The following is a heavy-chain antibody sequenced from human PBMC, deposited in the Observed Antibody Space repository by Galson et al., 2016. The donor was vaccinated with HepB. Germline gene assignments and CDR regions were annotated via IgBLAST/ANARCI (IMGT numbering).Heavy chain of an antibody. CDR2: IYQDGSEK. V-gene: IGHV3-7*03. CDR1: GFPFSNYV. CDR3: ARNHGGWSPYYFDY. D-gene: IGHD6-19*01. Sequence: SLRLSCAASGFPFSNYVMTWVRQAPGKGLEWVANIYQDGSEKSYVDSVKGRFTISRDNAKNSLYLQMHSLRAEDTAVYYCARNHGGWSPYYFDYWGQGTLVTVSS. J-gene: IGHJ4*02.